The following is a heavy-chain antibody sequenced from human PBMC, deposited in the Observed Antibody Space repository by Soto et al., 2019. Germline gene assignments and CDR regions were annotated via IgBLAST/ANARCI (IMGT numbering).Heavy chain of an antibody. D-gene: IGHD6-13*01. CDR2: ISGSGGST. Sequence: GGSLRLSCAASGFTFSSYAMSWVRQAPGKGLEWVSAISGSGGSTYYADSVKGRFTISRDNSKNTLYLQMNSLRAEDTAVYYCAKDGSTIAAAGIVPPHFDYWGQGTLVTVSS. CDR1: GFTFSSYA. J-gene: IGHJ4*02. V-gene: IGHV3-23*01. CDR3: AKDGSTIAAAGIVPPHFDY.